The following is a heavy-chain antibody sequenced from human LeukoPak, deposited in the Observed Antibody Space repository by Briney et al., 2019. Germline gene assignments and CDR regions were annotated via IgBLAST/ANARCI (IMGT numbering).Heavy chain of an antibody. CDR1: GFTFSNYW. Sequence: GGSLRLSCAASGFTFSNYWLSWVRQAPGKGLEWVANIKQDGSEKYYVDSVKGRFTISRDNSKNTLYLQMNSLRAEDTAVYYCARVLTPHCSSTSCSAFDIWGQGTMVTVSS. CDR3: ARVLTPHCSSTSCSAFDI. CDR2: IKQDGSEK. J-gene: IGHJ3*02. V-gene: IGHV3-7*01. D-gene: IGHD2-2*01.